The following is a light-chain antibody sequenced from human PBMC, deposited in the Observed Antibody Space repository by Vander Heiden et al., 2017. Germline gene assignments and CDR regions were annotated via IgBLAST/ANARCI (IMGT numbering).Light chain of an antibody. CDR1: SSNIGAGYD. V-gene: IGLV1-40*01. CDR2: GNS. CDR3: QSYDSSLSGYV. J-gene: IGLJ1*01. Sequence: QSVLTQPPSVSGAPGQRVTISCTGSSSNIGAGYDVHWYQQLPGTAPKLLIYGNSNRPSGVPDPFSGSKSGTSASLAITGLQAEDEADYYCQSYDSSLSGYVFGTGTKVTVL.